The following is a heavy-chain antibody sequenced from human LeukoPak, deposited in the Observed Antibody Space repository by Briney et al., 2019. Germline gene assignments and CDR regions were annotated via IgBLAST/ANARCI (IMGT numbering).Heavy chain of an antibody. V-gene: IGHV3-11*01. J-gene: IGHJ2*01. CDR2: ISHSGSTI. CDR3: ARDPKNASGWLWYSDL. Sequence: GGSLRLACEASGFSFDEYHMSWIRQAPGKGLEWVSYISHSGSTIYYADSVRRRFTISRDNAKNSVFLQMNSLRAEDTALYYCARDPKNASGWLWYSDLWGRGTLVVVSS. D-gene: IGHD6-19*01. CDR1: GFSFDEYH.